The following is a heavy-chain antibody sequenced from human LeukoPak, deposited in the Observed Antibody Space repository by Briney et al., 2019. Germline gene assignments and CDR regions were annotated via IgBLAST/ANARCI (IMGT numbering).Heavy chain of an antibody. V-gene: IGHV4-4*07. D-gene: IGHD6-13*01. Sequence: SETLSLTCTVSGGSISSYYWSWIRQPAGKGLEWIGRIYSTGSTNYNPSLKSRVTMSVDTSKSQFSLRLRSVTAADTAVYYCARQIESAGTAGFDFWGQGALATVSS. J-gene: IGHJ4*02. CDR2: IYSTGST. CDR3: ARQIESAGTAGFDF. CDR1: GGSISSYY.